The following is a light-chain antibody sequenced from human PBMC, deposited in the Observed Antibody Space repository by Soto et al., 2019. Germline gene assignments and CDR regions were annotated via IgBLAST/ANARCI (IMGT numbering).Light chain of an antibody. CDR3: QQYNNWPSWT. Sequence: EIIMTQSPATLSVSPGGRATLSCRASQSVSNNLAWYQQKPGQAPRLLIYGASTRATGIPDRFSGSGSETEFTLTISTLQSEDFAVYYCQQYNNWPSWTFGQGTKVEIK. CDR2: GAS. J-gene: IGKJ1*01. V-gene: IGKV3-15*01. CDR1: QSVSNN.